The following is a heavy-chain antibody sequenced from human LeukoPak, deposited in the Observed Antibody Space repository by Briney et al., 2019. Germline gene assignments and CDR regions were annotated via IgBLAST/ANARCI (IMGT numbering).Heavy chain of an antibody. CDR3: ARSYAYSSGWWASRYYYYMGV. CDR2: MNPNSGNT. V-gene: IGHV1-8*01. CDR1: GYTFTSYD. Sequence: ASVKVSCKAPGYTFTSYDINWVRQATGQGLEWMGWMNPNSGNTGYGQKFQGRVTMTRNTSISTAYMELSSLRSEDTAVYYCARSYAYSSGWWASRYYYYMGVWGKGTTVTVSS. J-gene: IGHJ6*03. D-gene: IGHD6-19*01.